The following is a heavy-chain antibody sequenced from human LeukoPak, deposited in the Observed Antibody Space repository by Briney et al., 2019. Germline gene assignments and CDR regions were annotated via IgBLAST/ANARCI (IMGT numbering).Heavy chain of an antibody. CDR3: AKEVDSRGWYGYIS. D-gene: IGHD6-19*01. Sequence: GGTLRLSCAASGFTFSSYAMSWVRQAPGKGLEWVSAISGSGGSTYYADSVKGRFTISRDNSVGTLYLQMNSLRAEDTAVYYCAKEVDSRGWYGYISWGQGTLVTVSS. CDR2: ISGSGGST. V-gene: IGHV3-23*01. J-gene: IGHJ5*02. CDR1: GFTFSSYA.